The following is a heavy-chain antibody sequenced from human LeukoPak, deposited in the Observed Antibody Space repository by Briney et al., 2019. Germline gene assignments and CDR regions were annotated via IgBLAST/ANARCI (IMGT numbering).Heavy chain of an antibody. J-gene: IGHJ4*02. CDR3: AKGGPHIGAQPLFDY. Sequence: PGGSLRLSCAASGFTFSDYGMHWVRQAPGKGLEWVAFIRYDGSNKYYVDSVKGRFTISRDNSKNTLSLQMNSLRPEDTAVYYCAKGGPHIGAQPLFDYWGQGTLVTVSS. CDR2: IRYDGSNK. D-gene: IGHD6-6*01. CDR1: GFTFSDYG. V-gene: IGHV3-30*02.